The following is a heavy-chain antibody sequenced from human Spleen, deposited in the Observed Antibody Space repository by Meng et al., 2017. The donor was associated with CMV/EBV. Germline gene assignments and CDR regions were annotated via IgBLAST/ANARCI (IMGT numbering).Heavy chain of an antibody. J-gene: IGHJ4*02. CDR3: AKHKSQFYYDSSGRYFDY. D-gene: IGHD3-22*01. CDR1: GFTVSSNY. V-gene: IGHV3-30*02. Sequence: GGSLRLSCAASGFTVSSNYMSWVRQAPGKGLEWVAFIRYDGSNKYYRDSVKGRFTISRDNSKKMLYLQINSLSTEDTAMYYCAKHKSQFYYDSSGRYFDYWGQGTLVTVSS. CDR2: IRYDGSNK.